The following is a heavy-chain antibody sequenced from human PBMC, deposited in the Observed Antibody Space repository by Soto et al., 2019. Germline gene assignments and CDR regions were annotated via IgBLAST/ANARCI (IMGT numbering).Heavy chain of an antibody. J-gene: IGHJ6*02. CDR3: ARHSGPFLTLDYYCGMDV. D-gene: IGHD2-8*02. V-gene: IGHV5-10-1*01. CDR1: GYSFTSYW. Sequence: PGESLKISCKGSGYSFTSYWISWVRQMPGKGLEWMGRIDPSDSYTNYSPSFQGHVTISADKSISTAYLQWSSLKASDTAMYYCARHSGPFLTLDYYCGMDVWGQGTMVTVSS. CDR2: IDPSDSYT.